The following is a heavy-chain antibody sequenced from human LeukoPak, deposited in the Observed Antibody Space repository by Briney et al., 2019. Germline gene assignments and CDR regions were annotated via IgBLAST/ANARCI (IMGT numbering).Heavy chain of an antibody. CDR3: AAYSSSWLNFDY. J-gene: IGHJ4*02. Sequence: SSETLSLTCAVYGGSFSGYYWSWIRQPPGKGLEWIGEINHSGSTNYNPSLKSRVTISVDTSKNQFSLKLSPVTAADTAVYYCAAYSSSWLNFDYWGQGTLVTVSS. CDR2: INHSGST. D-gene: IGHD6-13*01. CDR1: GGSFSGYY. V-gene: IGHV4-34*01.